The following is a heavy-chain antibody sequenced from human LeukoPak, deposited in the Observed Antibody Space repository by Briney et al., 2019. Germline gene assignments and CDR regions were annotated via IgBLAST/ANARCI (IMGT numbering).Heavy chain of an antibody. CDR3: ARLAVAGTFDY. D-gene: IGHD6-19*01. V-gene: IGHV4-30-4*08. J-gene: IGHJ4*02. CDR2: IYYSGST. CDR1: GGSISSGGYY. Sequence: SETLSLTCTVSGGSISSGGYYWSWIRQRPGKGLEWIGYIYYSGSTYYNPSLKSRVTISADKSKNQFSLKLSSVTAADTAVYYCARLAVAGTFDYWGRGTLVTVSS.